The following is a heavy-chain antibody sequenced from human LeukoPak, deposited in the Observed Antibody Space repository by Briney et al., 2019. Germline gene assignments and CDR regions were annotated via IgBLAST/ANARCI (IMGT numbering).Heavy chain of an antibody. CDR1: GYTFTSYW. CDR3: STRAFSDTSPVA. D-gene: IGHD3-22*01. V-gene: IGHV5-51*01. J-gene: IGHJ5*02. CDR2: INPGNSDI. Sequence: GESLKISCKGSGYTFTSYWVGWVRQMPGKGLEWMGVINPGNSDIVYTPSFQGQVSFSADKSTSTVFLQWGSLKASDTAMYYCSTRAFSDTSPVAWGQGTLVTVSS.